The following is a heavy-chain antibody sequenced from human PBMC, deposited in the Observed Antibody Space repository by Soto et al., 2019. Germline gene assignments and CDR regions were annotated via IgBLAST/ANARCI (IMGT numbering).Heavy chain of an antibody. CDR3: ARITIFGVVITSSYNWFDP. CDR1: GFSLSNARMG. CDR2: IFSNDEK. J-gene: IGHJ5*02. V-gene: IGHV2-26*01. Sequence: QVTLKESGPVLVKPTETLTLTCTVSGFSLSNARMGVSWIRQPPGKALEWLAHIFSNDEKSYSTSLKSRLTISTDTSKSQVVLTMTNMDPVDTATYYCARITIFGVVITSSYNWFDPWGQGTLVTVSS. D-gene: IGHD3-3*01.